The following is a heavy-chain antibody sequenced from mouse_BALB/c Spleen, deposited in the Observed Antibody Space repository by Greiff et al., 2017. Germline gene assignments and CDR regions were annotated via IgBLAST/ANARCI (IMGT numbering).Heavy chain of an antibody. D-gene: IGHD1-1*01. CDR3: ARSDYYGSSRYAMDY. V-gene: IGHV1S81*02. Sequence: VQLQQPGAELVKPGASVKLSCKASGYTFTSYWMHWVKQRPGQGLEWIGEINPSNGRTNYNEKFKSKATLTVDKSSSTAYMQLSSLTSEDSAVYYCARSDYYGSSRYAMDYWGQGTSVTVSS. CDR1: GYTFTSYW. CDR2: INPSNGRT. J-gene: IGHJ4*01.